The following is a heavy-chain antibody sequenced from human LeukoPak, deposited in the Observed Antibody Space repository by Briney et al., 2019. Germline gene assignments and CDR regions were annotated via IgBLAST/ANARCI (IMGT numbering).Heavy chain of an antibody. V-gene: IGHV3-53*01. Sequence: GGSLRLSCPASAFTVSHTYMGWVRQAPGKGLEWVSAISVSGNTYHADSVKGRFTISRDSSKNTLYLQMNRLRAEDAAVYYCAKAPVTTCSGAYCYPFDYWGQGTLVTVSS. CDR2: ISVSGNT. CDR1: AFTVSHTY. D-gene: IGHD2-21*01. J-gene: IGHJ4*02. CDR3: AKAPVTTCSGAYCYPFDY.